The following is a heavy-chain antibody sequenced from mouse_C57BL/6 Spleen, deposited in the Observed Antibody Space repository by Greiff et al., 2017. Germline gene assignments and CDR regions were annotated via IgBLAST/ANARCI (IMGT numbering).Heavy chain of an antibody. D-gene: IGHD2-4*01. CDR3: ARGVITAGYFDV. Sequence: EVQLVESGGGLVKPGGSLKLSCAASGFTFSDYGMHWVRQAPEKGLEWVAYISSGSSTIYYADTVKGRVTISRDNAKNTLFLQMTSLRSGDTAMYYCARGVITAGYFDVWGTGTTVTVSS. CDR2: ISSGSSTI. V-gene: IGHV5-17*01. CDR1: GFTFSDYG. J-gene: IGHJ1*03.